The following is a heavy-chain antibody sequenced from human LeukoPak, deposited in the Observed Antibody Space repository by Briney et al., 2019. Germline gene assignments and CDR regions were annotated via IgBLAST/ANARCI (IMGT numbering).Heavy chain of an antibody. Sequence: ASVKVSCKASGYTFSNYGISWVRQAPGRGLEWMGWISCYNGDTKYAQKFQGRVTMTTDTSTSTTYMELRSLRSDDTAVYYCARDNPYYYLYWGQGTLVTVSS. CDR2: ISCYNGDT. CDR1: GYTFSNYG. D-gene: IGHD3-22*01. J-gene: IGHJ4*02. CDR3: ARDNPYYYLY. V-gene: IGHV1-18*01.